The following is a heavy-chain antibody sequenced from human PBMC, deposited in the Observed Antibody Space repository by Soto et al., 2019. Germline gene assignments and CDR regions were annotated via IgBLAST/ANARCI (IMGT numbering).Heavy chain of an antibody. Sequence: PAETLSLTNTFSWGSTSSRIYYLGWIRQPPGKGLEWIGTIYYSGSTYYNPSLKSRVTITADTSKNQFSLKLSSVTAADTAVYYCGTSHWLDPWGQGTLVTV. J-gene: IGHJ5*02. CDR3: GTSHWLDP. CDR2: IYYSGST. CDR1: WGSTSSRIYY. V-gene: IGHV4-39*01.